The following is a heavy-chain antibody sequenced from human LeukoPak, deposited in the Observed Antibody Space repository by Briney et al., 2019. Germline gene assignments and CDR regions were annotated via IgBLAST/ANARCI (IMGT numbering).Heavy chain of an antibody. J-gene: IGHJ3*02. CDR1: GYTFTGYY. Sequence: ASVKVSCKASGYTFTGYYIHWVRQAPGQGLEWMGIINPSGDTIRYAQKFQGRITMTRDMSTGTIYMELSSLRSEDTAVYYCARVFGGPLDDAFDIWGQGTMVIVSS. V-gene: IGHV1-46*01. CDR2: INPSGDTI. CDR3: ARVFGGPLDDAFDI. D-gene: IGHD3-10*01.